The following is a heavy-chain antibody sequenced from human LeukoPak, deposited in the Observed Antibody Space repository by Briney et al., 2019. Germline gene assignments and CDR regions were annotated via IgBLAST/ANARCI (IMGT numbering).Heavy chain of an antibody. CDR1: GGSISSSSYY. CDR3: ARDITDDSSAYPDY. V-gene: IGHV4-39*07. Sequence: PSETLSLTCTVSGGSISSSSYYWGWIRQPPGKGLEWIGSIYYSGSTYYNPSLKSRVTISVDTSKNQFSLKLSSVTAADTAVYYCARDITDDSSAYPDYWGQGTLVTVSS. J-gene: IGHJ4*02. CDR2: IYYSGST. D-gene: IGHD3-22*01.